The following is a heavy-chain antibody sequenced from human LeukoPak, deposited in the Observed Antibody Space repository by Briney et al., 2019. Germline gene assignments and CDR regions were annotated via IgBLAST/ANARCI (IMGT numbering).Heavy chain of an antibody. V-gene: IGHV3-48*03. Sequence: PGGSLRLSCAASGFTFSSYEMNWVRQAPGKGLEWVSYISSSGRTIYYEDSVKGRFSISRDNAKNSLYLQMNSLRAEDTAVYYCAKEIYGDPTGGRFQHWGQGTLVSVSS. J-gene: IGHJ1*01. CDR3: AKEIYGDPTGGRFQH. D-gene: IGHD4-17*01. CDR2: ISSSGRTI. CDR1: GFTFSSYE.